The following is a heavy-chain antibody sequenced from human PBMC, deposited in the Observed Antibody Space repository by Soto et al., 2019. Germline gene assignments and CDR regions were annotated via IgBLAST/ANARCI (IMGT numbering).Heavy chain of an antibody. CDR3: ARLPNYSSSWYGYYGMDV. D-gene: IGHD6-13*01. V-gene: IGHV4-39*01. CDR1: GGSISSSSYY. CDR2: IYYSGST. J-gene: IGHJ6*02. Sequence: SETLSLTCTVSGGSISSSSYYWGWIRQPPGNGLEWIGSIYYSGSTYYNPSLKSRVTISVDTSKNQFSLKLSFVTAADTAVYYCARLPNYSSSWYGYYGMDVWGQGTTVTVSS.